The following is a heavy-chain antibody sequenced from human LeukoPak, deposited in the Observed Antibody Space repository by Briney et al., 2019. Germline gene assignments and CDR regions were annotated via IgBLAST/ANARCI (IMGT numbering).Heavy chain of an antibody. D-gene: IGHD4-17*01. Sequence: ASVKVSCKASGYTFTSYGISWVRQAPGQGLEWMGWISAYNGNTNYAQKLQGRVTMTTDTSTSTAYMELRSLRSDDTAVYYCARDSRYSDHYGSVYYYYGMDVWGQGTTVTVSS. CDR2: ISAYNGNT. V-gene: IGHV1-18*01. J-gene: IGHJ6*02. CDR1: GYTFTSYG. CDR3: ARDSRYSDHYGSVYYYYGMDV.